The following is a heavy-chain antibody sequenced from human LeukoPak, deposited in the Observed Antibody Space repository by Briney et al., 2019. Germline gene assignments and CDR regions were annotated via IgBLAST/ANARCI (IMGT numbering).Heavy chain of an antibody. CDR3: ARGRPSYDYVWGSYRPYYFDY. J-gene: IGHJ4*02. CDR2: ITHSGST. D-gene: IGHD3-16*02. V-gene: IGHV4-34*01. CDR1: GGSFSGYY. Sequence: PSETMSLTCAVYGGSFSGYYWSWIRQPPGKGLEWIGEITHSGSTNYNPSLKSRVTISVDTSKNQFSLKLSSVTAADTAVYYCARGRPSYDYVWGSYRPYYFDYWGQGTLVTVSS.